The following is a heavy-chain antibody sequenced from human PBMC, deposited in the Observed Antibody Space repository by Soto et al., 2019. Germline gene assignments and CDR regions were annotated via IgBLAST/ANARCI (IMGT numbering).Heavy chain of an antibody. J-gene: IGHJ3*02. Sequence: SQTLSLTCAISGDSVSSNSAAWNWIRQSPSRGLEWLGRTYYRSKWYNDYAVSVKSRITINPDTSKNQFSLQLNSVTPEDTAVYYCAREYSMRSGSYFDAFDIWGQGTMVTVSS. V-gene: IGHV6-1*01. CDR3: AREYSMRSGSYFDAFDI. CDR2: TYYRSKWYN. CDR1: GDSVSSNSAA. D-gene: IGHD1-26*01.